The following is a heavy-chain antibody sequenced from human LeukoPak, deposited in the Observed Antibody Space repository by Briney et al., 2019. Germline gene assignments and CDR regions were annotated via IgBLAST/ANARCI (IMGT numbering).Heavy chain of an antibody. V-gene: IGHV4-59*01. CDR1: GGSISSYY. Sequence: SETLSLTCTVSGGSISSYYWSWIRQPPGKGLEWIGYIYYSGSTNYNPSLKSRVTISVDTSKNQFSLELSSVTAADTAVYYCARWGGYYDSSGYPRGHAFDIWGQGTMVTVSS. J-gene: IGHJ3*02. CDR2: IYYSGST. D-gene: IGHD3-22*01. CDR3: ARWGGYYDSSGYPRGHAFDI.